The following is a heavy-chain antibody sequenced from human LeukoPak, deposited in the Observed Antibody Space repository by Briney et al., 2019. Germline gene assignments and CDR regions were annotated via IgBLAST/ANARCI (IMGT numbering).Heavy chain of an antibody. J-gene: IGHJ3*02. D-gene: IGHD1-26*01. CDR1: GFTVSSNY. Sequence: GGSLRLSCAASGFTVSSNYMSWVRQAPGKGLEWVSVIYSGGSTYYADSVKGRFTISRDNTKNTLYLQMNSLRAEDTAVYYCARRTPGWELLGVRAFDIWGQGTMVTVSS. V-gene: IGHV3-53*01. CDR3: ARRTPGWELLGVRAFDI. CDR2: IYSGGST.